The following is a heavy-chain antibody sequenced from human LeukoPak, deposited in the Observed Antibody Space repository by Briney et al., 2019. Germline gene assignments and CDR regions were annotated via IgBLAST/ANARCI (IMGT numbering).Heavy chain of an antibody. Sequence: GASVKVSCKVSGYTLTELSMHWVRQAPGKGLEWMGGFDPEDGETIYAQKFQGRVTMTGDTSTDTAYMELSSLRSEDTAVYYCATRANYYDSSGYYYVGWGQGTLVTVSS. CDR3: ATRANYYDSSGYYYVG. CDR2: FDPEDGET. V-gene: IGHV1-24*01. D-gene: IGHD3-22*01. CDR1: GYTLTELS. J-gene: IGHJ4*02.